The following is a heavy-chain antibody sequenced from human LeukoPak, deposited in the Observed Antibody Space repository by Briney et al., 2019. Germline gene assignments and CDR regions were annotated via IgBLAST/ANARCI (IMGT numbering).Heavy chain of an antibody. Sequence: GGSLRLSRAASGFTFSSYSMNWVRQAPGKGLEWVSSISSSSSYIYYADSVKGRFTISRDNAKNSLYLQMNSLRAEDTAVYYCARVPGETAMVFDYWGQGTLVTVSS. CDR3: ARVPGETAMVFDY. V-gene: IGHV3-21*01. CDR1: GFTFSSYS. CDR2: ISSSSSYI. J-gene: IGHJ4*02. D-gene: IGHD5-18*01.